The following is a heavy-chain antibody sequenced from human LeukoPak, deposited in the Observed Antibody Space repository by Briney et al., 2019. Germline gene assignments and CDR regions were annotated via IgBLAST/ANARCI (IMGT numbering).Heavy chain of an antibody. CDR2: LSGTGGST. Sequence: GGSLRLSCAASGFTFSNYAMSWVRQAPGKGLEWVSTLSGTGGSTYYADSVKGRFTISRDNAKNSLYLQMNSLRAEDTALYYCAKGTIYGDYSGNWFDPWGQGTLVTVSS. V-gene: IGHV3-23*01. D-gene: IGHD4-17*01. J-gene: IGHJ5*02. CDR1: GFTFSNYA. CDR3: AKGTIYGDYSGNWFDP.